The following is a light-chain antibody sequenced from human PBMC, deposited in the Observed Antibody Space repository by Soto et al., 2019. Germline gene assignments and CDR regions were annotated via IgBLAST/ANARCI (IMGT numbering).Light chain of an antibody. CDR3: SSYTGSNTPVV. Sequence: QSALTQPASVSGSPGQSITIPCTGTSSDVGGYNYVSWYQQHPGKAPKLMIYEVSNRPSGVSNRFSGSKSGNTASLTISGLQAEDEADYYCSSYTGSNTPVVFGGGTKLTVL. V-gene: IGLV2-14*01. J-gene: IGLJ3*02. CDR2: EVS. CDR1: SSDVGGYNY.